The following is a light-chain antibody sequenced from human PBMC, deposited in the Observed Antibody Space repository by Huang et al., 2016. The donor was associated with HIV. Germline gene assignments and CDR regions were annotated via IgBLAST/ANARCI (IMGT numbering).Light chain of an antibody. J-gene: IGKJ3*01. V-gene: IGKV3-15*01. CDR2: DTS. CDR3: QQYSDWPRT. Sequence: ELVMTQSPVTLSASPGERVTLSCWASQSVSRNLAWFQQKPGQAPRLLIYDTSIRSLGIPDRFSGSGSGTDFALTISSLQSEDFAFYYCQQYSDWPRTFGPGTKVDMK. CDR1: QSVSRN.